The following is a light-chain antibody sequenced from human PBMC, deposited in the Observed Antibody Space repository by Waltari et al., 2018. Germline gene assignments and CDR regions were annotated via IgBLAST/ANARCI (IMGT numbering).Light chain of an antibody. CDR2: QDS. V-gene: IGLV3-1*01. CDR3: QAWDSSTVV. Sequence: SYELTQPPSVSVSPGQTASIPCSGGKLGDNYACWYQQKPGQSPGLVIYQDSKRPSGIPERFSGSNSGNTATLTISGTQAMDEADYYCQAWDSSTVVFGGGTKLTVL. CDR1: KLGDNY. J-gene: IGLJ2*01.